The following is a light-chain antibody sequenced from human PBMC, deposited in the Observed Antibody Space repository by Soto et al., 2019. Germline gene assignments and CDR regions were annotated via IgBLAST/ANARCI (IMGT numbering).Light chain of an antibody. CDR1: TSDIGGYDY. J-gene: IGLJ1*01. Sequence: QSALTQPASVSASPAQSITIPSIGTTSDIGGYDYVSWYQHHPGKAPKLLIYDVYNRASGISTRFSGSKSGNTASLTISGLQTEDEADYYCTSYVSASTPYVFGTGTKVTVL. CDR3: TSYVSASTPYV. CDR2: DVY. V-gene: IGLV2-14*01.